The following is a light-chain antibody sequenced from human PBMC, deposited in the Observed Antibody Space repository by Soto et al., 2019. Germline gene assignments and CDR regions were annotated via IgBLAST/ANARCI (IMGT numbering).Light chain of an antibody. V-gene: IGLV1-40*01. CDR3: QSFDSSLRVYV. J-gene: IGLJ1*01. CDR2: NNL. CDR1: SSNFGAGYE. Sequence: QSVLTQPPSVCGAPGQRVTISCTGSSSNFGAGYEVHWYKQLPGAAPTLVIFNNLNRPSGVPERFSGSKSGTSASLVISGLQAEDEADYYCQSFDSSLRVYVFGSGTKLTVL.